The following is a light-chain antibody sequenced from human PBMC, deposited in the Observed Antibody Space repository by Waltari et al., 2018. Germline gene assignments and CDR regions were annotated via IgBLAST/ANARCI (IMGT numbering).Light chain of an antibody. CDR1: QSIGSY. Sequence: EIVLTQSPVTLSLSPGDTATLSCRASQSIGSYLAWYQRKPGQAPRLLIYDASNRAAGIPPRFRGGGSGTDFTLTISGLEPEDFAVYYCQHRNTGLTFGGGTKVEIE. CDR2: DAS. V-gene: IGKV3-11*01. CDR3: QHRNTGLT. J-gene: IGKJ4*01.